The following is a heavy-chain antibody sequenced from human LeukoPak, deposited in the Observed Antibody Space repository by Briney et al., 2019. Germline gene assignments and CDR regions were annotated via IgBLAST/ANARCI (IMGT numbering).Heavy chain of an antibody. Sequence: ASVKVSCKASGYTFTGYYMHWVRQAPGQGLEWVGWMNPNSGNTGYAQKFQGRVTMTRNTSISTAYMELSSLRSEDTAVYYCARTKQQLVPSWFDPWGQGTLVTVSS. J-gene: IGHJ5*02. CDR2: MNPNSGNT. CDR3: ARTKQQLVPSWFDP. CDR1: GYTFTGYY. D-gene: IGHD6-13*01. V-gene: IGHV1-8*02.